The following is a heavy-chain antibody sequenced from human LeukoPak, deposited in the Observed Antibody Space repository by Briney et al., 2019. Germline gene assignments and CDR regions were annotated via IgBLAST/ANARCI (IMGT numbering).Heavy chain of an antibody. Sequence: GTSLRLSCAASGFTFSSYTMHWVRQAPGKGLEWVAVISYDGSHKFYTDSVKGRFTVSRDNSKNTLNLQMNSLRAEDTAVHYCARGDVTAGLWYFDLWGRGTLVTVSS. CDR1: GFTFSSYT. CDR2: ISYDGSHK. V-gene: IGHV3-30*04. J-gene: IGHJ2*01. D-gene: IGHD2-21*01. CDR3: ARGDVTAGLWYFDL.